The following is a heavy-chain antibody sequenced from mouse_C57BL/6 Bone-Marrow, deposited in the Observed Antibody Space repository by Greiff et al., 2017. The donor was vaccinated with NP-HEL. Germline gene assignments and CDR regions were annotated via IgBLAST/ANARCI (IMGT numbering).Heavy chain of an antibody. CDR2: IYPRSGNT. Sequence: QVQLQQSGAELARPGASVKLSCKASGYTFTSYGISWVKQRTGQGLEWIGEIYPRSGNTYYNEKFKGKATLTADKSSSTAYMELSSLTSEDSAVYFCERNPNWYFDVWGTGTTVTVSS. V-gene: IGHV1-81*01. CDR3: ERNPNWYFDV. CDR1: GYTFTSYG. J-gene: IGHJ1*03.